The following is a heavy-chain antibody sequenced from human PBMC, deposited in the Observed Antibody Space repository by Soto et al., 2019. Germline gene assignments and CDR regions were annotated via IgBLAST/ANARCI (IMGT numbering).Heavy chain of an antibody. CDR1: GFTFSSYS. CDR2: ISSSSSYI. CDR3: ARAGPDRYSSGWYDYYYYYGMDV. J-gene: IGHJ6*02. Sequence: GGSLRLSCAASGFTFSSYSMNWVRQAPGKGLEWVSSISSSSSYIYYADSVRGRFTISRDNAKNSLYLQMTSLRAEDTAVYYCARAGPDRYSSGWYDYYYYYGMDVWGQGTTVTVSS. V-gene: IGHV3-21*01. D-gene: IGHD6-19*01.